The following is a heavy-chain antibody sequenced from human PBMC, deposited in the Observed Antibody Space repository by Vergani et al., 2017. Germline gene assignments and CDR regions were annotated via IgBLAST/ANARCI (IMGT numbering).Heavy chain of an antibody. CDR3: AKVILAAALEY. Sequence: EVQVLESGGGLVQPGGSLRLSCAASGFTFSSYAMSGVRQAPGKGLEWVSAIRGSGGSTYYADSVKGRFAISRDNSKNTLYLQMNSLRADDTAVYYCAKVILAAALEYWGQGALVTVSS. V-gene: IGHV3-23*01. D-gene: IGHD6-13*01. CDR2: IRGSGGST. CDR1: GFTFSSYA. J-gene: IGHJ4*02.